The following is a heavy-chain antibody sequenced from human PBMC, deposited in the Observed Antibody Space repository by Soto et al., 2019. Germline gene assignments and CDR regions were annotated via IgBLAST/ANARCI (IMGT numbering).Heavy chain of an antibody. CDR3: ARAKYSISSFDY. V-gene: IGHV2-5*02. Sequence: SGPTLVNPTHTLTLTCTFSRSSLSTADVGVGWIRQPPGKALDWLAVIYWDDDKRYSPSLKSRLTITKDTSKNQVLLTMTNMDPVDTATYFCARAKYSISSFDYWGQGALVTVSS. CDR1: RSSLSTADVG. J-gene: IGHJ4*02. CDR2: IYWDDDK. D-gene: IGHD6-6*01.